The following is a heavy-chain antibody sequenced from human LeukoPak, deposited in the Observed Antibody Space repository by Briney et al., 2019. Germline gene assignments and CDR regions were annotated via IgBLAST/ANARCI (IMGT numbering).Heavy chain of an antibody. CDR3: ATMSGESMIVLAVFDY. D-gene: IGHD3-22*01. CDR1: GFTFSNYW. Sequence: PGGSLRLSCAASGFTFSNYWMNWVRQAPGKGLEWVANIKQDGSEKYYVDSVKGRFTISRDNAKNSLYLQMNSLRAEDTAVYYFATMSGESMIVLAVFDYWGQGTLVTVSS. J-gene: IGHJ4*02. V-gene: IGHV3-7*01. CDR2: IKQDGSEK.